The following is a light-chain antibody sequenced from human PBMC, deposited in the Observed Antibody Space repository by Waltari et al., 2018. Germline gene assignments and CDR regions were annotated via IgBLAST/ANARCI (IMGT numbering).Light chain of an antibody. V-gene: IGLV2-14*01. CDR2: EVK. CDR1: SSDIGRYNT. CDR3: SSYTGDNILL. Sequence: QSALTQPASVSGSPGQSITISCTGTSSDIGRYNTVSWDQQYPGKSPPSIIYEVKNRPSGVSTRFSGSTSGNTASLTISALQADDEAYFYCSSYTGDNILLFGGGTKVTVL. J-gene: IGLJ3*02.